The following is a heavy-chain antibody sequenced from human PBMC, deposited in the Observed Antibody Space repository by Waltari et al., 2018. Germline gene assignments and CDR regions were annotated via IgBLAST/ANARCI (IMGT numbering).Heavy chain of an antibody. CDR2: VDPEDGET. CDR3: AASRSGSRFDP. J-gene: IGHJ5*02. CDR1: GYFFTDYY. Sequence: EVQLVQSGPEVKKPGATVKISCKASGYFFTDYYMHWVQQAPGKGLEWMGRVDPEDGETIYAEKFQGRVTITADTSTDTAYMELSSLRSEDTAVYYCAASRSGSRFDPWGQGTLVTVSS. D-gene: IGHD1-26*01. V-gene: IGHV1-69-2*01.